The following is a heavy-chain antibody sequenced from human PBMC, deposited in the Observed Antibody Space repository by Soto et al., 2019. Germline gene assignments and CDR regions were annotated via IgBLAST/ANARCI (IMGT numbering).Heavy chain of an antibody. D-gene: IGHD1-1*01. Sequence: SETLSLTCTVSGGSIRSYYWSWIRQPPGKGLEWIGYIYYSGSTYYNPSLKSRVTISVDTSKNQFSLKLSSVTAADTAVYYCASNRMATRYNWFDPWGQGTLVTVSS. CDR2: IYYSGST. V-gene: IGHV4-59*06. J-gene: IGHJ5*02. CDR1: GGSIRSYY. CDR3: ASNRMATRYNWFDP.